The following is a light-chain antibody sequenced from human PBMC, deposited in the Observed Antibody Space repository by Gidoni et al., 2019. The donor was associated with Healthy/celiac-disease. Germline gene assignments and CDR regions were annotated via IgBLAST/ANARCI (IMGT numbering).Light chain of an antibody. Sequence: DIVMTQSPDSLAVSLGERATINCKSIQSVLYSSNKKNYLAWYQQKPGQPPKLLIYWASTRESGVPDRFSGSGSGTDFTLTISSLQAEDVAVYYCQQYYSTPPYTFGQXTKLEIK. CDR1: QSVLYSSNKKNY. CDR3: QQYYSTPPYT. J-gene: IGKJ2*01. V-gene: IGKV4-1*01. CDR2: WAS.